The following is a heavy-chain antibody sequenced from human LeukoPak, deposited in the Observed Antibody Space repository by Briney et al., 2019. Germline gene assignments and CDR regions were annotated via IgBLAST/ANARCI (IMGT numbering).Heavy chain of an antibody. CDR2: IYHSGSA. CDR1: GGSISSGGYS. V-gene: IGHV4-30-2*01. J-gene: IGHJ4*02. CDR3: ARGKRGYSSSWYDY. D-gene: IGHD6-13*01. Sequence: SQTLSLTCAVSGGSISSGGYSWSWIRQPPGKGLEWIGYIYHSGSAYYNPSLKSRVTISVDTSKNQFSLKLSSVTAADTAVYYCARGKRGYSSSWYDYWGQGTLVTVSS.